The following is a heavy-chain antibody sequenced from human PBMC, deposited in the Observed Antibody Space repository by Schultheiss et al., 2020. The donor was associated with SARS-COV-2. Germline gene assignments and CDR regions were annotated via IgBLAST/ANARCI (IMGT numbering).Heavy chain of an antibody. V-gene: IGHV4-38-2*01. CDR3: ARHIPTYYYDSSGYPVGAFDI. D-gene: IGHD3-22*01. Sequence: SETLSLSCAVSGYSISSGYYWGWIRQPPGKGLEWIGSIYYSGSTYYNPSLKSRVTISVDTSKNQFSLKLSSVTAADTAVYYCARHIPTYYYDSSGYPVGAFDIWGQGTMVTVSS. J-gene: IGHJ3*02. CDR1: GYSISSGYY. CDR2: IYYSGST.